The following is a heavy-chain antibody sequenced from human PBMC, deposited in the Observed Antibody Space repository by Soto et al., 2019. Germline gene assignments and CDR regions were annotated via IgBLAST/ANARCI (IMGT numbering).Heavy chain of an antibody. CDR3: ARWELLDLYYGMDV. CDR1: GYTFTSYG. Sequence: PSVKVSCKASGYTFTSYGISWVRQAPGQGLEWMGWISAYNGNTNYAQKLQGRVTMTTDTSTSTAYMELRSLRSDDTAVYYCARWELLDLYYGMDVWGQGTTVTVSS. D-gene: IGHD1-26*01. V-gene: IGHV1-18*01. J-gene: IGHJ6*02. CDR2: ISAYNGNT.